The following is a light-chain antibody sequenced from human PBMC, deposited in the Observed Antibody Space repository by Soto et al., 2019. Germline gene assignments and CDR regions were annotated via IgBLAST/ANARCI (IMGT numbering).Light chain of an antibody. V-gene: IGLV2-14*03. CDR2: DVS. Sequence: LTQPPSVSGSPGQSIAISCTGTSSDVGAYNYVSWYQQHPGKAPKLMIHDVSNRPSGISDRFSGSKSGNTASLTISGLQAEDEADYYCSSHTSTNTLLFGGGTKLTVL. CDR1: SSDVGAYNY. J-gene: IGLJ2*01. CDR3: SSHTSTNTLL.